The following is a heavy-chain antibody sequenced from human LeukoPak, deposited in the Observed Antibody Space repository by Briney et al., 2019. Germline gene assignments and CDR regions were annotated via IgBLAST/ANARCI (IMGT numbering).Heavy chain of an antibody. CDR2: INYSGTT. D-gene: IGHD1-26*01. J-gene: IGHJ4*02. V-gene: IGHV4-39*01. CDR1: GGSIDSTSYYNTHYY. CDR3: PRQQTVGVTGFDL. Sequence: SETLSLTCSVSGGSIDSTSYYNTHYYWDWIRQTPGKGLEWIGSINYSGTTYYNPSLKSRVSLSVDTSKNQFSLSLRSVTAADPAVYFCPRQQTVGVTGFDLWVRGTLGIVSS.